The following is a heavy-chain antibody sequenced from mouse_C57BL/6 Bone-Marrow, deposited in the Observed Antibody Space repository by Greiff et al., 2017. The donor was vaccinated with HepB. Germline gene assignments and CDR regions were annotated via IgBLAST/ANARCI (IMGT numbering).Heavy chain of an antibody. V-gene: IGHV14-1*01. CDR2: IDPEDGDT. J-gene: IGHJ4*01. CDR3: TTDYYGSSYRYYAMDY. Sequence: EVQLQQSGAELVRPGASVKLSCTASGFNIKDYYMHWVKQRPEQGLEWIGRIDPEDGDTEYDPKFQGKATMTADTSSNPAYLQRSSLTSEDTAVYYCTTDYYGSSYRYYAMDYWGQGTSVTVSS. D-gene: IGHD1-1*01. CDR1: GFNIKDYY.